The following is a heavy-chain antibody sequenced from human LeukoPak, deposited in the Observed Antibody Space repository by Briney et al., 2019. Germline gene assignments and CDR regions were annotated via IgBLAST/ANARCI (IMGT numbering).Heavy chain of an antibody. Sequence: SETLSLTCTVSGGSISSYYWSWIRQPPGKGLEWIGYIYYSGSTNYNPSLKSRVTISVDTSKNQFSLKLSSVTAADTAVYYCARDYYDSSGCPGGWFDPWGQGTLVTVSS. V-gene: IGHV4-59*01. D-gene: IGHD3-22*01. CDR1: GGSISSYY. CDR3: ARDYYDSSGCPGGWFDP. J-gene: IGHJ5*02. CDR2: IYYSGST.